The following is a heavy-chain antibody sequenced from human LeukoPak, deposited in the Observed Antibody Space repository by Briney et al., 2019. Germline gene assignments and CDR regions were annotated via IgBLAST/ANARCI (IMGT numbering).Heavy chain of an antibody. CDR3: VSAPRNDPRPPFDY. J-gene: IGHJ4*02. CDR2: ISGSGGST. D-gene: IGHD1-1*01. V-gene: IGHV3-23*01. CDR1: GFTFSNYA. Sequence: HPGGSLRLSCAASGFTFSNYAMTWVRQAPGKGLEWVSGISGSGGSTYYADSVKGRFTISRDNSKNTLSLQMNSLRAEDTAIYHCVSAPRNDPRPPFDYWGQGILVTVSS.